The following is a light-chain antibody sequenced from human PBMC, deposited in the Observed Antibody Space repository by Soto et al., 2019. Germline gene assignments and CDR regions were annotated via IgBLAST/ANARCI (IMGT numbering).Light chain of an antibody. V-gene: IGKV3-20*01. J-gene: IGKJ2*01. CDR3: QLYGSSPYT. CDR2: GAS. CDR1: QSVSNNY. Sequence: SMLSLSVGTVSLKTVKRTQLSCTASQSVSNNYLAWYQQKPGQAPRLLMYGASSRATGIPDRFSGTGSGTDFTLTISRLEPEDCAVYYCQLYGSSPYTSGVGTMV.